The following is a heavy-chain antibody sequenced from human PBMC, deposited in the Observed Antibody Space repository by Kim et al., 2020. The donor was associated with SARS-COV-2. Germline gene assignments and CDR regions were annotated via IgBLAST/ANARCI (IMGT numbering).Heavy chain of an antibody. Sequence: SETLSLTCTVSGGSISSSGYYWGWVRQPPGQGLEWIGSIYYSGSTYYNPSLKSRVTMSVDTSKNQFSLKLSSVTAADTAVYYCARLWDGIDYWGQGTLVT. D-gene: IGHD3-16*01. V-gene: IGHV4-39*01. CDR3: ARLWDGIDY. CDR2: IYYSGST. J-gene: IGHJ4*02. CDR1: GGSISSSGYY.